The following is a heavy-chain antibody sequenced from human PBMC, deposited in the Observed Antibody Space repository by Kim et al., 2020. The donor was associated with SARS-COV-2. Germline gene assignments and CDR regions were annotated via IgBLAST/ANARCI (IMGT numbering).Heavy chain of an antibody. D-gene: IGHD3-3*01. CDR2: ISGSGGST. J-gene: IGHJ6*02. CDR1: GFTFSSYA. CDR3: AKAIYKYDFWSGYYKRGGDYYYGMDV. Sequence: GGSLRLSCAASGFTFSSYAMSWVRQAPGKGLEWVSAISGSGGSTYYADSVKGRFTISRDNSKNTLYLQMNSLRAEDTAVYYCAKAIYKYDFWSGYYKRGGDYYYGMDVWGQGTTVTVSS. V-gene: IGHV3-23*01.